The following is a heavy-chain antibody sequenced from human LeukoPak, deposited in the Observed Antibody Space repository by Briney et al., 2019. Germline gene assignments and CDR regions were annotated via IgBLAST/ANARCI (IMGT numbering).Heavy chain of an antibody. CDR1: GFTFSNYA. V-gene: IGHV3-23*01. CDR2: ISASGGTT. Sequence: TGGSLRLSCAASGFTFSNYAMSWVRQAPGKELEWVSAISASGGTTYYADSVKGRFTISRDNSKNTLYLQMNSLRAEDTAVYYCAKKGDYDILTGQKDWFDPWGQGTLVTVSS. D-gene: IGHD3-9*01. CDR3: AKKGDYDILTGQKDWFDP. J-gene: IGHJ5*02.